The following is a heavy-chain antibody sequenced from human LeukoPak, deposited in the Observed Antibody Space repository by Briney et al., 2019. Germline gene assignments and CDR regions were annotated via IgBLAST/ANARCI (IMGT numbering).Heavy chain of an antibody. CDR3: ARLVTRGYYDSSGRRIDAFDI. CDR1: GGSIRTSTYY. CDR2: IYYSGST. J-gene: IGHJ3*02. Sequence: SETLSLTCTVSGGSIRTSTYYWSWIRQPPGKGLEWIGYIYYSGSTNYNPSLKSRVTISVDTSKNQFSLKLSSVTAADTAVYYCARLVTRGYYDSSGRRIDAFDIWGQGTMVTVSS. V-gene: IGHV4-61*01. D-gene: IGHD3-22*01.